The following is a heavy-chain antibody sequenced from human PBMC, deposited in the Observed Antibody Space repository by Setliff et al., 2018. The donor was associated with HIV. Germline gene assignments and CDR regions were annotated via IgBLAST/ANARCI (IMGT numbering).Heavy chain of an antibody. Sequence: SETLSLTCTVSGDSISSDLYWGWIRQPPGKGLEWIARIYHSGNTYYMPSLQSRVTISVDMTKNQFSLKLNSVTAADTAVYYCARGEACGGGCHYAFELWGRGTMVTVSS. D-gene: IGHD2-21*02. V-gene: IGHV4-38-2*02. CDR3: ARGEACGGGCHYAFEL. CDR1: GDSISSDLY. CDR2: IYHSGNT. J-gene: IGHJ3*01.